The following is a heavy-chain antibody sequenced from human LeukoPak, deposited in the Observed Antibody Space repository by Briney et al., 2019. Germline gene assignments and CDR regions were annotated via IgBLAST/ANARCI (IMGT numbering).Heavy chain of an antibody. D-gene: IGHD6-19*01. CDR1: GYTFTSYY. CDR3: ARDWGIAVAGTGHIDY. Sequence: ASVKVSCKASGYTFTSYYMHWVRQAPGQGLEWMGIVNTSGGSTSYAQKFQGRVTMTRDTSTSTVYMELSSLRSEDTAVYYCARDWGIAVAGTGHIDYWGQGTLVTVSS. J-gene: IGHJ4*02. CDR2: VNTSGGST. V-gene: IGHV1-46*01.